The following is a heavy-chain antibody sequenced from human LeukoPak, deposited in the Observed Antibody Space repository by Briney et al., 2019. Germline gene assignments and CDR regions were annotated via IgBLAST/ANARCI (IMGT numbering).Heavy chain of an antibody. Sequence: GGSLRLSCAVFGFTFSNYDMHWVRQAPGKGLEWVAVISYDGSNKYYADSVKGRFTVSRDNSKNTLYLQMNSLRAEDTAIYYCAKSDSWIVGADRAPFDYWGQGTLVTVSS. CDR1: GFTFSNYD. D-gene: IGHD1-26*01. CDR2: ISYDGSNK. CDR3: AKSDSWIVGADRAPFDY. V-gene: IGHV3-30*18. J-gene: IGHJ4*02.